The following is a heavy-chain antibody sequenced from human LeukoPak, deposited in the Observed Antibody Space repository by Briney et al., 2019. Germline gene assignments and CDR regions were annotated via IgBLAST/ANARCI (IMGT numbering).Heavy chain of an antibody. J-gene: IGHJ4*02. D-gene: IGHD3-22*01. CDR1: GFRFDPHD. V-gene: IGHV3-21*01. Sequence: GGSLRLSCAASGFRFDPHDLNWVRQAPGKGLECVSYISRTSTYIYYADSVKGRFTISRDNAKNLLHLQMNSLRAEDTAVYFCARDSRKGGYYSEFWGQGTVVTVSS. CDR2: ISRTSTYI. CDR3: ARDSRKGGYYSEF.